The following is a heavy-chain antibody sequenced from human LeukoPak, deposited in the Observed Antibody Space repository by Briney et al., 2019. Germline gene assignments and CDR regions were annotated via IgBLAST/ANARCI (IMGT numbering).Heavy chain of an antibody. CDR1: GFTVSSYA. CDR2: IKEDGSER. D-gene: IGHD1-26*01. CDR3: SRDKGSYPSFDY. V-gene: IGHV3-7*01. J-gene: IGHJ4*02. Sequence: GRSLRLSCAASGFTVSSYAMSWVRQAPGEGLEWVANIKEDGSERYYVDSVKGRFTISRDNAKKSLYLQMNSLRAEDTAVYYCSRDKGSYPSFDYWGQGTLVTVSS.